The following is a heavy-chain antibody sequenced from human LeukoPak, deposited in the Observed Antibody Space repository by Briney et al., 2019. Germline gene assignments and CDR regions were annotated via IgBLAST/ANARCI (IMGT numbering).Heavy chain of an antibody. V-gene: IGHV4-34*01. J-gene: IGHJ4*02. CDR3: ARHYGGNPDY. CDR1: GGSFSGYY. Sequence: PSETLSLTCAVYGGSFSGYYWSWIRQPPGKGLEWIGSIYYSGSTYYNPSLKSRVTISVDTSKNQFSLKLSSVTAADTAVYYCARHYGGNPDYWGQGTLVIVSS. D-gene: IGHD4-23*01. CDR2: IYYSGST.